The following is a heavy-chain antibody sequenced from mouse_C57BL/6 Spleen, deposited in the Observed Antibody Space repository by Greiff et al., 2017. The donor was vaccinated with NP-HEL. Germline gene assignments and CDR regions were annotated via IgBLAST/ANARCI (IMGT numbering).Heavy chain of an antibody. CDR3: ARTVYYAMDY. Sequence: VESGGGLVQPGGSLSLSCAASGFTFTDYYMSWVRQPPGKALEWLGFIRNQANGYTTEYSASVKGRFTISRDNSQSILYLQMNALRAEDSATYYCARTVYYAMDYWGQGTSVTVSS. V-gene: IGHV7-3*01. CDR1: GFTFTDYY. CDR2: IRNQANGYTT. J-gene: IGHJ4*01.